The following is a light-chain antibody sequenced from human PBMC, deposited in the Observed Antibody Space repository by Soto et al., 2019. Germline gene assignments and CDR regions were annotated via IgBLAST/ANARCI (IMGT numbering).Light chain of an antibody. J-gene: IGLJ3*02. V-gene: IGLV1-51*01. Sequence: QSVLTQPPSVSAAPGQKFTISCSGSSSNIGSNYVSWYQQLPGSAPKLLIFDNNKRPSGIPDRFSGSKSGTSATLGITELQTGDEADYYCGTWDSSLSAVVFGGGTKLTVL. CDR3: GTWDSSLSAVV. CDR1: SSNIGSNY. CDR2: DNN.